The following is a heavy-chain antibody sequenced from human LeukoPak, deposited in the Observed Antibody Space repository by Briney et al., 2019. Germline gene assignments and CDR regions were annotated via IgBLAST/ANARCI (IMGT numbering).Heavy chain of an antibody. CDR1: GFTFSAYD. CDR2: IGTSDDT. Sequence: GGSLRLSCAASGFTFSAYDMHWVRQVTGKGLEWVSGIGTSDDTYYQDSVKGRFTISREDAKNSLYLQMNSLRAGDTAVYYCTRGRGNSEYYFGMDVWGQGTTVTVSS. J-gene: IGHJ6*02. CDR3: TRGRGNSEYYFGMDV. V-gene: IGHV3-13*04. D-gene: IGHD3-10*01.